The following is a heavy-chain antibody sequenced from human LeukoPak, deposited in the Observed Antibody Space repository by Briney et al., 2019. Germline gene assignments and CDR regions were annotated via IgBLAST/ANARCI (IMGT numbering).Heavy chain of an antibody. D-gene: IGHD1-26*01. V-gene: IGHV3-23*01. CDR3: AKDQRENYYYYMDV. J-gene: IGHJ6*03. CDR2: ISGSGGST. CDR1: GFTFSSYA. Sequence: GGSLRLSCAASGFTFSSYAMSWVRQAPGKGLEWVSAISGSGGSTYYADSVKGRFTISRDNSKNTLYLQMNSLRAEDSAVYYCAKDQRENYYYYMDVWGKGTTVTVSS.